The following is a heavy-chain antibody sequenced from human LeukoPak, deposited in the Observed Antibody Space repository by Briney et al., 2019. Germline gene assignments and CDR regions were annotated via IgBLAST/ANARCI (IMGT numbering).Heavy chain of an antibody. D-gene: IGHD5-12*01. CDR3: ARTSHYVDIAATIPYGIYYFDY. CDR1: GFTFSSYW. V-gene: IGHV3-74*01. J-gene: IGHJ4*02. CDR2: INSDGSST. Sequence: PGGSLRLSCAASGFTFSSYWMHWVRQAPGKGLVWVSRINSDGSSTSYADSVKGRFTISRDNAKNTLYLQMNSLRSDDTAVYYCARTSHYVDIAATIPYGIYYFDYWGQGTLVTVSS.